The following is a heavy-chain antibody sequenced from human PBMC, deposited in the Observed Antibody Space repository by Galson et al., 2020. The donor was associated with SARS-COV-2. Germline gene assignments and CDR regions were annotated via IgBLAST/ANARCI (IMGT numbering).Heavy chain of an antibody. CDR3: AKCGDMYSSSSWVDY. J-gene: IGHJ4*02. Sequence: GGSLRLSCAASGLTFSSYGIHWVRQAPGKGLEWVAVISYDAINKYYADSVKGRFTIFRDNSKNTLYLQMNSLRPEDTAVYYCAKCGDMYSSSSWVDYWGQGTLVTVSS. V-gene: IGHV3-30*18. D-gene: IGHD6-6*01. CDR1: GLTFSSYG. CDR2: ISYDAINK.